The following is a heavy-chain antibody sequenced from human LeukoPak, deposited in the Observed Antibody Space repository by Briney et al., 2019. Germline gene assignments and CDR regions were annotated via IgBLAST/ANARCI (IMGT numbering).Heavy chain of an antibody. CDR3: ARGHSSGYYQVDY. V-gene: IGHV3-66*01. Sequence: GGSLRLSCAASGFTFSSYAMSWVRQAPGKGLEWVSVIYSGGSTYYADSVKGRFTISRDNSKNTLYLQMNSLRAEDTAVYYCARGHSSGYYQVDYWGQGTLVTVSS. CDR1: GFTFSSYA. J-gene: IGHJ4*02. D-gene: IGHD6-19*01. CDR2: IYSGGST.